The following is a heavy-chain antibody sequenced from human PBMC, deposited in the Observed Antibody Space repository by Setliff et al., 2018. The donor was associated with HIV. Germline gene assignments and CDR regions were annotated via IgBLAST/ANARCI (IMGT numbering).Heavy chain of an antibody. D-gene: IGHD1-26*01. CDR2: IIPVLGLS. CDR3: ASYSGSYYFILHY. V-gene: IGHV1-69*10. J-gene: IGHJ4*02. Sequence: SVKVSCKASGVTFSSYAISWVRQAPGQGLEWMGGIIPVLGLSYYAQNFQGRVTITADESTSTAYMELSSLRSEDTAVYYCASYSGSYYFILHYWGQGTLVTVSS. CDR1: GVTFSSYA.